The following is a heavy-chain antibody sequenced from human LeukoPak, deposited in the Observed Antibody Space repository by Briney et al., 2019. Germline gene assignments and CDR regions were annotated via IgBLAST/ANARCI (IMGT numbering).Heavy chain of an antibody. CDR3: ARPGTTYNYDSSGYYYGY. CDR1: GGSISTYY. J-gene: IGHJ4*02. CDR2: IYYSGST. Sequence: SETLSLTCTVSGGSISTYYWSWIRQPPGKGLEWIGYIYYSGSTNYNPSLKSRVTISVDTSKNQFSLKLNSVTAADTAVYYCARPGTTYNYDSSGYYYGYWGQGTLVTVSS. D-gene: IGHD3-22*01. V-gene: IGHV4-59*01.